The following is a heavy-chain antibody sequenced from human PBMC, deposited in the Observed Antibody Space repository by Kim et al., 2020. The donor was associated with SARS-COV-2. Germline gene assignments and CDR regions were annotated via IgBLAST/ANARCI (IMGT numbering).Heavy chain of an antibody. J-gene: IGHJ4*02. CDR1: GDTINRSPYF. Sequence: SETLSLTCTVSGDTINRSPYFWGWVRQPPGKGLQWIGSIYSSGTTYSSPSLSSRVTLSVDMSENQFSLRLTSVTVAETAVYCWARQGLGSGYDAPPAYFDHGGQGILVTLSS. V-gene: IGHV4-39*01. D-gene: IGHD5-12*01. CDR2: IYSSGTT. CDR3: ARQGLGSGYDAPPAYFDH.